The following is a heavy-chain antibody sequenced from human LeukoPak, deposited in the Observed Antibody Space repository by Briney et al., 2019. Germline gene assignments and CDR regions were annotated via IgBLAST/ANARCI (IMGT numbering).Heavy chain of an antibody. CDR2: ITSSSIYK. D-gene: IGHD1-20*01. CDR1: GFSFSSYE. Sequence: GGSLRLSCAASGFSFSSYEMNWVRQAPGKGLEWVSSITSSSIYKYYADSMKGRFTISRDNAKNSLYLQMDSLRADDTAVYYCARNEYGYNWNYFDYWGQGPLVTVSS. J-gene: IGHJ4*02. V-gene: IGHV3-21*01. CDR3: ARNEYGYNWNYFDY.